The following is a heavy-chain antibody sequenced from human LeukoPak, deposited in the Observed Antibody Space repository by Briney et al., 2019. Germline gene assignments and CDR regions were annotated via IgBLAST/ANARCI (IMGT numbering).Heavy chain of an antibody. CDR3: ARGGPVKSIYDPHWYDP. D-gene: IGHD5/OR15-5a*01. CDR1: GFTFSSYC. Sequence: PGGSLRLSCAASGFTFSSYCLHWVRQTPGKGLAWVSRISSDGSRTNYADSVKGRFTSSRDNAKNTLYLQMNSLRVEDTAVYFCARGGPVKSIYDPHWYDPWGQGTLVTVSS. CDR2: ISSDGSRT. J-gene: IGHJ5*02. V-gene: IGHV3-74*01.